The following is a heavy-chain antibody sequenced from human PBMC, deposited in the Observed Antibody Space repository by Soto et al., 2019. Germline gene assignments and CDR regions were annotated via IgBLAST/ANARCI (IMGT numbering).Heavy chain of an antibody. CDR2: IYWDDDK. CDR3: AHRGAYGDYEPYYFDY. Sequence: SGPTLVNPTQTLTLTCTFSGFSLSTSGVGVGWIRQPPGKALEWLALIYWDDDKRYSPSLKSRLTITKDTSKNRVVLTMTNMDPVYTATYYCAHRGAYGDYEPYYFDYWGQGTLVTVSS. J-gene: IGHJ4*02. CDR1: GFSLSTSGVG. D-gene: IGHD4-17*01. V-gene: IGHV2-5*02.